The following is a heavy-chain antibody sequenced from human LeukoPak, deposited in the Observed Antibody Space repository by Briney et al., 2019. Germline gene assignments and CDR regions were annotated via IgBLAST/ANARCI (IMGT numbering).Heavy chain of an antibody. CDR3: ARDLGSMVSSN. Sequence: GGSLRLSCAASGFTFSSYWMSWARQAPGKELEWVANIKKDGSEKYYVDSVKGRFTISRDNAKNSLYLQMNSLRAEDTAVYYCARDLGSMVSSNWGQGTLVTVSS. J-gene: IGHJ4*02. CDR2: IKKDGSEK. CDR1: GFTFSSYW. D-gene: IGHD3-10*01. V-gene: IGHV3-7*01.